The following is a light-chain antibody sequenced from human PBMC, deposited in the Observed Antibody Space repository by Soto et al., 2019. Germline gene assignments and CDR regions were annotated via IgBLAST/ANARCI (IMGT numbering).Light chain of an antibody. CDR1: QSINND. CDR2: AAS. CDR3: QQYTDWRQYT. Sequence: EIILTQSPVTLSVSPGERATLSCRASQSINNDLAWYQHKPGQSPRLLIYAASSRATGVPARFSGSWSGTEVTITISGLQSEDFAVYYCQQYTDWRQYTFGQGTRLEV. V-gene: IGKV3-15*01. J-gene: IGKJ2*01.